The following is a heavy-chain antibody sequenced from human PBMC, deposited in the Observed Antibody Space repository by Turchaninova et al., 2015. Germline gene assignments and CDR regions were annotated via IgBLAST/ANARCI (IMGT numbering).Heavy chain of an antibody. Sequence: SNSLLIACGVSGGYISGNYWSWIRQPPGRGLEWIGYISYSGSTSYNPSLKSRVAILRDTSKNQIYLKLTSVTASDTAVYYCARDRGLGSFDIWGQGTMVFVSS. CDR3: ARDRGLGSFDI. CDR2: ISYSGST. J-gene: IGHJ3*02. CDR1: GGYISGNY. V-gene: IGHV4-59*01. D-gene: IGHD3-16*01.